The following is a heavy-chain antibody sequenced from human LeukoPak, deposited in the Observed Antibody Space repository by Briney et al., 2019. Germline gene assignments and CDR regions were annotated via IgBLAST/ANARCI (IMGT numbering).Heavy chain of an antibody. D-gene: IGHD5-12*01. J-gene: IGHJ6*02. CDR2: INHSGST. CDR3: AETSVATTKNYYYYGMDV. CDR1: GGSFSGYY. V-gene: IGHV4-34*01. Sequence: SETPSLTCAVYGGSFSGYYWSWIRQPPGKGLEWIGEINHSGSTNYHPSLKSRVTISVDTSKNQFSLKLSSVTAADTAVYYCAETSVATTKNYYYYGMDVWGQGTTVTVSS.